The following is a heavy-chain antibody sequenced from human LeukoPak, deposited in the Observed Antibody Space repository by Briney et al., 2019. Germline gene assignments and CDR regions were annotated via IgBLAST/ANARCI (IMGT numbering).Heavy chain of an antibody. CDR1: GFTFSSYN. CDR3: ARGRGTTVVTPDY. Sequence: GGSLRLSCAASGFTFSSYNMNWVRQAPGKGLEWVSSISSSSYIYYADSVKGRFTISRDNAKNSLYLQMNSLRAEDTAVYYCARGRGTTVVTPDYWGQGTLVTVSS. CDR2: ISSSSYI. D-gene: IGHD4-23*01. V-gene: IGHV3-21*01. J-gene: IGHJ4*02.